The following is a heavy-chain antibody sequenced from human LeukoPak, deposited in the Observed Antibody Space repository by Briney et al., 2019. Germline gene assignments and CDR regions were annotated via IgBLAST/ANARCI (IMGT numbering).Heavy chain of an antibody. Sequence: ASVKVSCKASGYTFTSYAMHWVRQAPGQRLEWMGWINAGNGNTKYSQKFQGRVTITRDTSASTAYMELSSLRSEDTAVYYCARPYYYDSSGYRNWYFDLWGRGTLVTVSS. D-gene: IGHD3-22*01. CDR3: ARPYYYDSSGYRNWYFDL. J-gene: IGHJ2*01. CDR1: GYTFTSYA. CDR2: INAGNGNT. V-gene: IGHV1-3*01.